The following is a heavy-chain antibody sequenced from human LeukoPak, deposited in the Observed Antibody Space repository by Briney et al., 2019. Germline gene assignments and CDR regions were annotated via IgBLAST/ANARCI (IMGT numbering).Heavy chain of an antibody. J-gene: IGHJ4*02. CDR1: GFTFSSYA. Sequence: GGSLRLSCAASGFTFSSYAMTWVRQAPGKGLEWVSSLSGSDTYYADSVKGRFTISRDNSKNTLYLQMNSLRAEDTAVYYCATNKVATRSVSDYWGQGTLVTVSS. CDR3: ATNKVATRSVSDY. V-gene: IGHV3-23*01. D-gene: IGHD2-15*01. CDR2: LSGSDT.